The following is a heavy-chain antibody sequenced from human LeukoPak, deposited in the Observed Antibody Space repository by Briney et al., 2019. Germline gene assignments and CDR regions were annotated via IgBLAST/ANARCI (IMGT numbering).Heavy chain of an antibody. J-gene: IGHJ2*01. CDR1: GGSFNVDY. CDR3: ARTYGSSGLGYFDL. Sequence: SETLSLTCAVSGGSFNVDYWSWIRQPPGKGLEWIGNTNHSGGTNYNPSLKSRVTISVDMSKNQFSLKLSSVTAADTAVYYCARTYGSSGLGYFDLWGRGTLVTVSS. V-gene: IGHV4-34*01. CDR2: TNHSGGT. D-gene: IGHD6-13*01.